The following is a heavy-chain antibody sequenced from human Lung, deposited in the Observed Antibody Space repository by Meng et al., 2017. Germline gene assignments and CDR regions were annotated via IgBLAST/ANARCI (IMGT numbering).Heavy chain of an antibody. Sequence: VQLQESGPGLVRPSEPLSLTFTVSGDSVSSGGYYWSWIRQPPGKGLEWIGYVYFSGSTNYNPSLKSRVTISLDTSKNQFSLKLSSVTAADSAVYYCARGPTTMAHDFDYWGQGTLVTVSS. V-gene: IGHV4-61*08. CDR1: GDSVSSGGYY. CDR3: ARGPTTMAHDFDY. CDR2: VYFSGST. D-gene: IGHD4-11*01. J-gene: IGHJ4*02.